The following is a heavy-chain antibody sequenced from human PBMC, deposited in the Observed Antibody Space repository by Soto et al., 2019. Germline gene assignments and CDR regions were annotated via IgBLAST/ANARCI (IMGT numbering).Heavy chain of an antibody. CDR3: AREWTSDWFDP. J-gene: IGHJ5*02. Sequence: PSETLSLTCTVSGASITTYYWSWIRQPPGKGLEWIGYISYSGSTDYNPSLKSRVTISFDASKNQISLKLSSVTAADTAVYYCAREWTSDWFDPWGQGTLVTVSS. V-gene: IGHV4-59*01. CDR2: ISYSGST. CDR1: GASITTYY. D-gene: IGHD3-3*01.